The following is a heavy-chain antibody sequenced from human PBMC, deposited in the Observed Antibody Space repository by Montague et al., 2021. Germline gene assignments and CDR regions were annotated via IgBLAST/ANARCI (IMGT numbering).Heavy chain of an antibody. J-gene: IGHJ5*02. D-gene: IGHD6-19*01. CDR1: GFTFSNYA. V-gene: IGHV3-30*03. CDR3: ARVGETSGWYSDRFDP. Sequence: SLRLSCAASGFTFSNYALHWVRQSPGKGLEWVAIISPDGSNEDYADSVKGRFSISRDNSNNTLYLLMNSLRPEDTAIYYCARVGETSGWYSDRFDPWGQGTLVTVSS. CDR2: ISPDGSNE.